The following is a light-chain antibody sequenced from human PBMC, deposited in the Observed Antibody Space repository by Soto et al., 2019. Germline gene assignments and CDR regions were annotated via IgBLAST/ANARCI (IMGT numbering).Light chain of an antibody. V-gene: IGKV3-20*01. CDR1: QSVSSNN. CDR2: AAS. J-gene: IGKJ3*01. CDR3: QQYGSSPTS. Sequence: EIVLTQSPGTLSLSPGERASLSCRANQSVSSNNLAWYQQKPGQAPRLLIYAASRRATGIPDRFSGSGSGTDFTLTIDRLEAEDFAVYFCQQYGSSPTSFGPGNKVDI.